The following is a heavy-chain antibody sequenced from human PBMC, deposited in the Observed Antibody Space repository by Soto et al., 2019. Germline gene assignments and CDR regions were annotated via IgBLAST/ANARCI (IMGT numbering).Heavy chain of an antibody. J-gene: IGHJ6*02. D-gene: IGHD3-3*01. CDR3: ARDYDFWSGYSGRGMDV. CDR1: GDSVSSNSAA. Sequence: SPTLSLTCAISGDSVSSNSAAWNWIRQSPSRGLEWLGRTYYRSKWYNDYAVSVKSRITINPDTSKNQFSLQLNSVTPEDTAVYYCARDYDFWSGYSGRGMDVWGQGTTVTVSS. V-gene: IGHV6-1*01. CDR2: TYYRSKWYN.